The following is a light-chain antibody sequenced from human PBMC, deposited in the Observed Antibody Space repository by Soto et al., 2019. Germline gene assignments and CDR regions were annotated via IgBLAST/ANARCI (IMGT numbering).Light chain of an antibody. J-gene: IGKJ1*01. CDR2: AAS. V-gene: IGKV1-27*01. CDR3: QQYNSYPWT. CDR1: QVITNF. Sequence: DIQMTQSPSSLSASVGDRVTITCRASQVITNFLAWYQQKPGKAPKLLIYAASTLQSGVPSRFSGSGSGTDFTLTISSLQSGDFATYYCQQYNSYPWTFGQGTKVDIK.